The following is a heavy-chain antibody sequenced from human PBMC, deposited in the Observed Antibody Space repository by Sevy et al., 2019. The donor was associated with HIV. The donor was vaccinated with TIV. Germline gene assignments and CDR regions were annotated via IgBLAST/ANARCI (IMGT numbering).Heavy chain of an antibody. CDR2: IYPGDSDN. CDR1: GYTFTNDW. Sequence: GESLKISCKGSGYTFTNDWIGWVRQMPGKGLEWMGIIYPGDSDNRYSPSFQGQVTISADKSISTAYLQWSSLKASDTAMYYCARYPIVVVPAAEYYFDYWGQGTLVTVSS. J-gene: IGHJ4*02. V-gene: IGHV5-51*01. CDR3: ARYPIVVVPAAEYYFDY. D-gene: IGHD2-2*01.